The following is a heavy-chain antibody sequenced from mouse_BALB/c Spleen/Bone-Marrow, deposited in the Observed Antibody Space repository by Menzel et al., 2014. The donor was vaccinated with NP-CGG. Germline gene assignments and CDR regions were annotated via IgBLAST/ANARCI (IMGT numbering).Heavy chain of an antibody. CDR1: GFTFSDYG. D-gene: IGHD2-3*01. V-gene: IGHV5-15*02. Sequence: EVKLMESGGGLVQPGGSRKLSCAASGFTFSDYGMAWVRQAPGKGPEWVAFISNLAYSIYYADTVTGRFTIPRENAKNTLYLEISSLRSEDSAMCYCARAGYDGYPWYFDVWGAGTTVTVSS. CDR2: ISNLAYSI. J-gene: IGHJ1*01. CDR3: ARAGYDGYPWYFDV.